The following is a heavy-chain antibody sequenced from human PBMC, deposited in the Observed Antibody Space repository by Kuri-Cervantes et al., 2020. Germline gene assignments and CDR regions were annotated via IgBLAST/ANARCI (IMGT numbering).Heavy chain of an antibody. CDR2: INPNSGGT. J-gene: IGHJ6*02. Sequence: ASVKVSCKASGYTFTGYYMHWVRQAPGQGLEWMGWINPNSGGTNYAQKLQGRVTMTRDTSISTAYMELSRLRSDDTAVYYCAREYSGSYSRYYGMDVWGQGTTVTVSS. V-gene: IGHV1-2*02. CDR1: GYTFTGYY. CDR3: AREYSGSYSRYYGMDV. D-gene: IGHD1-26*01.